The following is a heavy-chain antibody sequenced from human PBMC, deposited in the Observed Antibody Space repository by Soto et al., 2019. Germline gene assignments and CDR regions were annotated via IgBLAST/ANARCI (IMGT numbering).Heavy chain of an antibody. D-gene: IGHD1-20*01. J-gene: IGHJ4*02. V-gene: IGHV1-2*02. CDR2: INPNSGGT. Sequence: QVQLVQSGAEVKKPGASVKVSCKTSGYTFTGYYMHWVRQAPGQGLEWMGWINPNSGGTNYAQKFPGRVTMTTDTSISTAYMELSRLRSDDTAVYYCARDLYNWNDVAFDYWGQGTLVTVSS. CDR1: GYTFTGYY. CDR3: ARDLYNWNDVAFDY.